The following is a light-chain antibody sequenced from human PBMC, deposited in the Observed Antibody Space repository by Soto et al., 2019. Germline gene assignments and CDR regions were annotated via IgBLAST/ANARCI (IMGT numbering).Light chain of an antibody. J-gene: IGLJ1*01. V-gene: IGLV2-8*01. CDR2: EVS. Sequence: QSVLTQPPSASGSFGQSVTISCTGTSSDVGGYNYVSWYQQHPGKAPKLMIYEVSERPSGVPDRFSGSKSGNTASLTVSGLQADDVADYYCSSYSGTNYHYVFGTGTKVTVL. CDR1: SSDVGGYNY. CDR3: SSYSGTNYHYV.